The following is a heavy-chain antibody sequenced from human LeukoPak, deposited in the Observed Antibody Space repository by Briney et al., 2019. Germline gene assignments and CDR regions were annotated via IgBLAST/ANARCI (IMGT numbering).Heavy chain of an antibody. D-gene: IGHD3-10*01. V-gene: IGHV3-74*01. CDR1: GTSW. J-gene: IGHJ4*02. Sequence: PGGSLRLSCEGSGTSWMHWVRQVPGKGLVWVSRIKTDGSSTSYADSVKGRFTISRDNSKNTLYLQMSSLRADDTALYYCAKDKSYGSGNYEFDYWGQGTLVTVSS. CDR2: IKTDGSST. CDR3: AKDKSYGSGNYEFDY.